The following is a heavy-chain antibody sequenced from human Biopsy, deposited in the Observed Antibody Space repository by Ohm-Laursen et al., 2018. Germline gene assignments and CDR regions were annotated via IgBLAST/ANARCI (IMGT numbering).Heavy chain of an antibody. CDR1: GGSISSGGSY. CDR3: ARGDYFDSNGYFWFDP. J-gene: IGHJ5*02. Sequence: PSETLSLTCTVSGGSISSGGSYWSWTRQRPGKGLEWIGYIFNSANTYYNPSLKNLITISGDTSKNQFSLKLNSVTAADTAVYYCARGDYFDSNGYFWFDPWGQGTLVTVSS. CDR2: IFNSANT. D-gene: IGHD3-22*01. V-gene: IGHV4-31*01.